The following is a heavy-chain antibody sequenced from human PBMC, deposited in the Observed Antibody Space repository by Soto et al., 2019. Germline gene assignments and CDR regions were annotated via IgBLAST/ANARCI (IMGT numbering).Heavy chain of an antibody. CDR2: ISAYNGNT. D-gene: IGHD5-18*01. Sequence: QVQLVQSGAEVKKPGASVKVSCKASGYTFTSYGISWVRQAPGQGLEWMGWISAYNGNTNYAQKLQGRVPMTTVTSRSTANMELRGLRSDDTAVYYCERGGPYSYDLREIDYWGQGTLVTVSS. CDR1: GYTFTSYG. CDR3: ERGGPYSYDLREIDY. V-gene: IGHV1-18*01. J-gene: IGHJ4*02.